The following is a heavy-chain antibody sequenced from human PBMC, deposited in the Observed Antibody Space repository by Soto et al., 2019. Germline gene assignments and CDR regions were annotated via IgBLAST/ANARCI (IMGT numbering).Heavy chain of an antibody. J-gene: IGHJ4*02. CDR1: GFIFSNYV. CDR3: AKERDNWNYFPADS. V-gene: IGHV3-23*01. Sequence: GGSLRLSCAGSGFIFSNYVLNWVRQAPGKGLEWVSSISGNGRATYYADSVKGRFTISRDNSKDTVFLQMNSLTAEDTAVYFCAKERDNWNYFPADSWGQGTVVTVSS. D-gene: IGHD1-7*01. CDR2: ISGNGRAT.